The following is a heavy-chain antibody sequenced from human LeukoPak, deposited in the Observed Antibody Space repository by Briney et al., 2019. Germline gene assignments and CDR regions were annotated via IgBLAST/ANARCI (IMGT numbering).Heavy chain of an antibody. Sequence: ASVKVSCKASGYTFTGYYMHWVRQAPGQGLEWMGWINPNSGGTNYAQKFQGRVTMTRDTSISTAYMELSRLRSDDTAVYYCARWGMDILTGYYMRGDFDYWGQGTLVTVSS. J-gene: IGHJ4*02. D-gene: IGHD3-9*01. CDR2: INPNSGGT. CDR1: GYTFTGYY. V-gene: IGHV1-2*02. CDR3: ARWGMDILTGYYMRGDFDY.